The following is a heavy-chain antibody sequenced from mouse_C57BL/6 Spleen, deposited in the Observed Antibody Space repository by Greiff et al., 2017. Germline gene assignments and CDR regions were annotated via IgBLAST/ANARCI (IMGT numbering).Heavy chain of an antibody. CDR2: IDPNSGGT. Sequence: VQLQQPGADLVKPGASVKLSCKASGYTFTSYWMHWVKQRPGRGLEWIGRIDPNSGGTKYTEKFKSKATLTVNNPANKAYMQLSNLTCEDSAVYYCARSNNYYGSSYFDDGGQGTTRTVSS. CDR3: ARSNNYYGSSYFDD. J-gene: IGHJ2*01. CDR1: GYTFTSYW. D-gene: IGHD1-1*01. V-gene: IGHV1-72*01.